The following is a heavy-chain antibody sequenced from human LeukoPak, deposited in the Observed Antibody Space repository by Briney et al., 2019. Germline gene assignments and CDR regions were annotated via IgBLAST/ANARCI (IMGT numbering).Heavy chain of an antibody. CDR1: GGSISSYY. J-gene: IGHJ3*01. CDR2: LYYSGST. Sequence: SKTLSLTCTVSGGSISSYYWSWIRQPPGEKLEWIGYLYYSGSTNYNPSLGCRVTISADSSKNQFSLKLTSVTAADTAVYYCARDAKLLGAFDLWGPGTMVTVSS. CDR3: ARDAKLLGAFDL. V-gene: IGHV4-59*01.